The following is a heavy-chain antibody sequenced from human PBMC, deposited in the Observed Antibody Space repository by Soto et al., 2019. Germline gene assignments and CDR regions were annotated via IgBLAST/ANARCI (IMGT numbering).Heavy chain of an antibody. D-gene: IGHD6-19*01. V-gene: IGHV3-30*18. CDR1: GFTFSSYG. Sequence: GGSLRLSCAASGFTFSSYGMHWVRQAPGKGLEWVAVISYDGSNKYYADSVKGRFTISRDNSKNTLYLQMNSLRAEDTAVYYCAKDGIAVAGMVDYWGQGTLVTVSS. CDR2: ISYDGSNK. CDR3: AKDGIAVAGMVDY. J-gene: IGHJ4*02.